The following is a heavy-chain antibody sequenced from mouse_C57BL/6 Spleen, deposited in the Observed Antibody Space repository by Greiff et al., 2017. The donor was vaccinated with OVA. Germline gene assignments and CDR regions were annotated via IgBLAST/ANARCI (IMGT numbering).Heavy chain of an antibody. CDR3: ARHGGYSAFAY. D-gene: IGHD2-3*01. CDR2: ISGGGGNT. V-gene: IGHV5-9*01. CDR1: GFTFSSYT. Sequence: DVQLQESGGGLVKPGGSLKLSCAASGFTFSSYTMSWVRQTPEQRLEWVATISGGGGNTYYPDSVKGRFTISRDNAKNPLYLQMSSLRSEDTALDYCARHGGYSAFAYWGQGTLVTVSA. J-gene: IGHJ3*01.